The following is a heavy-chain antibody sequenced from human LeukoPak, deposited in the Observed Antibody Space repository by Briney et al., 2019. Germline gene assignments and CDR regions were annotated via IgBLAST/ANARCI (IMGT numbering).Heavy chain of an antibody. V-gene: IGHV3-23*01. Sequence: TGGSLRLSCAASGFTFSSYWMHWVRQVPGKGLEWVSAISGSGGSTYYADSVKGRFTISRDNSKNTLYLQMNSLRAEDTAVYYCANAGRDSSSTISCGMDVWGQGTTVTVSS. J-gene: IGHJ6*02. CDR1: GFTFSSYW. D-gene: IGHD6-13*01. CDR2: ISGSGGST. CDR3: ANAGRDSSSTISCGMDV.